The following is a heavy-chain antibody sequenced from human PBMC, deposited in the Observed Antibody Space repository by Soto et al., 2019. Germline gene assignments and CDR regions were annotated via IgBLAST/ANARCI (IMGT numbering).Heavy chain of an antibody. V-gene: IGHV3-33*01. Sequence: GGSLRLSCAASGFTFSSYGMHWVRQAPGKGLEWVAVIWYDGSNKYYADSVKGRFTISRDNSKNTLYLQMNSLRAEDTAVYYCARDYNLVVEYYFDYWGQGTLVTVSS. J-gene: IGHJ4*02. D-gene: IGHD1-1*01. CDR1: GFTFSSYG. CDR3: ARDYNLVVEYYFDY. CDR2: IWYDGSNK.